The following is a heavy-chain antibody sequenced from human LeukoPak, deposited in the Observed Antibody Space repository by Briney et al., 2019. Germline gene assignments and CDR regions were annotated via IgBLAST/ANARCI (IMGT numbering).Heavy chain of an antibody. J-gene: IGHJ4*02. CDR1: GYTLTSYG. V-gene: IGHV1-18*01. CDR2: ISAYNGNT. Sequence: ASVKVSCMASGYTLTSYGFSWVRQAPGQGLEWMGWISAYNGNTNYAQKLQGRVTMTTDTSTSTAYMELRSLRSDDTAVYYCARDYDSSGYFSGGYWGQGTLVTVSS. CDR3: ARDYDSSGYFSGGY. D-gene: IGHD3-22*01.